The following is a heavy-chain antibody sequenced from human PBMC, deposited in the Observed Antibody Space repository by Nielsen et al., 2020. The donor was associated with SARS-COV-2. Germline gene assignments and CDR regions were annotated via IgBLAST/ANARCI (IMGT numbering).Heavy chain of an antibody. CDR1: GFVFSTYA. Sequence: GGFLRLSCAASGFVFSTYAMNWVRQAPGKGLEWVAAITSSGGHTYYADSVKGRFTISRDNYKDTVYLQMKSLRAEDTAVYYCAKGNVWGSYRPFDYWGQGTPVTVSS. CDR3: AKGNVWGSYRPFDY. D-gene: IGHD3-16*02. J-gene: IGHJ4*02. V-gene: IGHV3-23*01. CDR2: ITSSGGHT.